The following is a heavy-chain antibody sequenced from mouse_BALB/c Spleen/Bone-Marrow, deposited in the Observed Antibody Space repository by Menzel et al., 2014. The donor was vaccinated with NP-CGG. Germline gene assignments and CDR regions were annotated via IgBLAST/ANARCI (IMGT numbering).Heavy chain of an antibody. V-gene: IGHV1-69*01. D-gene: IGHD2-14*01. CDR3: EREGYRYDLFDY. CDR2: IDTSDSYT. CDR1: GYTFTDYW. Sequence: VQGVESGAELVMPGASVKMSCKASGYTFTDYWMHWVKQRPGQGLEWIGAIDTSDSYTSYNQKFKGKATLTVDESSSTAYMQLSSLTSEDYAVYYCEREGYRYDLFDYWGQGTTLTVSS. J-gene: IGHJ2*01.